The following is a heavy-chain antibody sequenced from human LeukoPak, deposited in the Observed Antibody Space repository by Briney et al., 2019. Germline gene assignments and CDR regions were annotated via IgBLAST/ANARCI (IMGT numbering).Heavy chain of an antibody. J-gene: IGHJ3*02. V-gene: IGHV4-4*07. CDR2: IYTSGST. Sequence: SETMSLTCTVSGGSISSYYWSWIRQPAGKGLEWIGRIYTSGSTNYNPSLKSRVTMSVDTSKNQFSLKLSSVTAADTAVYYCARVRYFDSLGAFDIWGQGTMVTVSS. CDR3: ARVRYFDSLGAFDI. CDR1: GGSISSYY. D-gene: IGHD3-9*01.